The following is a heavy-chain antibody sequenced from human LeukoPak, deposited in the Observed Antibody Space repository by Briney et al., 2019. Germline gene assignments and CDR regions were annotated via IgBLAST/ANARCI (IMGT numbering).Heavy chain of an antibody. CDR1: GYTFTGYA. Sequence: ASVKVSCKASGYTFTGYAIHWVRQAPGQRLEWMGWINAGNANTKYSQKFQGRVTITADESTSTAYMELSSLRSEDTAVYYCARDFGYSSSTYFDYWGQGTLVTVSS. D-gene: IGHD6-6*01. V-gene: IGHV1-3*01. CDR3: ARDFGYSSSTYFDY. CDR2: INAGNANT. J-gene: IGHJ4*02.